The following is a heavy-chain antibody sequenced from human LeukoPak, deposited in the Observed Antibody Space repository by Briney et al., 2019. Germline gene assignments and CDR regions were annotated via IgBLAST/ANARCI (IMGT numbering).Heavy chain of an antibody. D-gene: IGHD4-17*01. V-gene: IGHV3-21*03. CDR3: ARTTVTYDSTFDY. J-gene: IGHJ4*02. CDR1: GFTFSSYS. Sequence: PGGSLRLSCAASGFTFSSYSMNWVRQAPGKGLEWVSSISSSSSYIYYADSVKGRLTIFRDNAKNSLYLQMNSLRAEDTAVYYCARTTVTYDSTFDYWGQGTLVTVSS. CDR2: ISSSSSYI.